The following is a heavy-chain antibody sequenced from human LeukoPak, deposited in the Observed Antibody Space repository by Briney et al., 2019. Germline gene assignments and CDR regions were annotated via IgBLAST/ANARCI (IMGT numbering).Heavy chain of an antibody. J-gene: IGHJ4*02. D-gene: IGHD5-18*01. CDR2: IYTSGST. Sequence: SETLSLTCTVSGGSISGYYWNWIRQPAGKGLECIGRIYTSGSTNYHPSLKSRVTMSVDTSKNQFSLNLSSVTAADTAVYHCARDPDTAVPHFDYWGQGTLVTVSS. CDR3: ARDPDTAVPHFDY. V-gene: IGHV4-4*07. CDR1: GGSISGYY.